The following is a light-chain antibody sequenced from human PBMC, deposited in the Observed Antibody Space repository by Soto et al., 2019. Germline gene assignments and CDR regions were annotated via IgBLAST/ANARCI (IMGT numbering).Light chain of an antibody. Sequence: EITLTQSPGTLSLSPGERATLSCRASQSVSDYLAWYQQKAGQPPRVLIYGASNRATDIPARFSGSGSGTDFTLTISRLEPEDSATYYCQQANSFPLTFGGGTKVEIK. CDR2: GAS. V-gene: IGKV3-11*01. J-gene: IGKJ4*02. CDR3: QQANSFPLT. CDR1: QSVSDY.